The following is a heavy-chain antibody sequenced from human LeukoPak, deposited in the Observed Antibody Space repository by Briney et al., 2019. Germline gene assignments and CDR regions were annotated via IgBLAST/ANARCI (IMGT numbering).Heavy chain of an antibody. CDR2: LDWDDDK. J-gene: IGHJ6*02. CDR1: GFSLSTSGMC. CDR3: ARMQRTAPGRGYYYYTMDV. D-gene: IGHD6-13*01. Sequence: FGPTLVNPTQTLTLTCTFSGFSLSTSGMCVNWIRQPPGKALGWLARLDWDDDKYYNTSLKTRLTISKDTSKNQVVLTMTNMDPVDTATYYCARMQRTAPGRGYYYYTMDVWGQGTTVTVSS. V-gene: IGHV2-70*11.